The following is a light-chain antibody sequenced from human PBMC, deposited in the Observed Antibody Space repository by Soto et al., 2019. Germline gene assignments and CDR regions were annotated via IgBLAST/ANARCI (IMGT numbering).Light chain of an antibody. J-gene: IGKJ5*01. Sequence: EIVLTQSPGTLSLSPGERATLSCRASQSVGSNYLAWYQQTPGQAPRLLIHGASTRATGIPDRFSGSGSGTDFTITLSTLESEDSAVYYCHQYASSPLTFGQGTRLEIK. CDR3: HQYASSPLT. V-gene: IGKV3-20*01. CDR2: GAS. CDR1: QSVGSNY.